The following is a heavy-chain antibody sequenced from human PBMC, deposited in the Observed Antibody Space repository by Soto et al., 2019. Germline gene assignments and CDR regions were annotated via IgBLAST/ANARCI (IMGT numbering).Heavy chain of an antibody. CDR1: GFTFSSYA. J-gene: IGHJ4*02. CDR2: ISYDGSNK. D-gene: IGHD5-12*01. V-gene: IGHV3-30-3*01. Sequence: QVQLVESGGGVVQPGRSLRLSCAASGFTFSSYAMHWVRQAPGKGLEWVAVISYDGSNKYYADSVKGRFTISRDNSKNTLYLQMNSLRAEDTAVYYCARVRGIVATIDYWGQGTLVTVSS. CDR3: ARVRGIVATIDY.